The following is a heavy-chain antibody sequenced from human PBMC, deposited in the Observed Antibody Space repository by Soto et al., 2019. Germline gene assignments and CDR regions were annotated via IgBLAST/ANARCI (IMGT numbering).Heavy chain of an antibody. J-gene: IGHJ4*02. CDR3: AKGRTIAAAGFPLDY. V-gene: IGHV3-43*01. Sequence: PGGSLRLSCAASGFTFDDYTMHWVRQAPGKGLEWVSLISWDGGSTYYADSAKGRFTISRDNSKNSLYLQMNSLRTEDTALYYCAKGRTIAAAGFPLDYWGQGTLVTVSS. D-gene: IGHD6-13*01. CDR2: ISWDGGST. CDR1: GFTFDDYT.